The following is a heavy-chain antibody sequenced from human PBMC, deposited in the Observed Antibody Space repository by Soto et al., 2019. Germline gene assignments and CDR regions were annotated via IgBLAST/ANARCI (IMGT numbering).Heavy chain of an antibody. CDR2: MNPNSGNT. D-gene: IGHD4-17*01. Sequence: ASVKVSCKASGYTFTSYDINWVRQATGQGLEWMGWMNPNSGNTGYAQKFQGRVTMTRNTSISTAYMELSSLRSEDTAVYYCARGRTTVTLLPPDYYYYGMDVWGQGTTVTVS. CDR1: GYTFTSYD. V-gene: IGHV1-8*01. J-gene: IGHJ6*02. CDR3: ARGRTTVTLLPPDYYYYGMDV.